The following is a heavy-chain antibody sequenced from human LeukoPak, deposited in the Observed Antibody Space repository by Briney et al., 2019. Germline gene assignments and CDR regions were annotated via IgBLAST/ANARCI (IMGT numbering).Heavy chain of an antibody. CDR2: IYYSGST. CDR1: GGSISSGGYY. J-gene: IGHJ4*02. V-gene: IGHV4-31*03. D-gene: IGHD1-7*01. Sequence: SQTLSLTCTVSGGSISSGGYYWSWIRQHPGKGLEWIGYIYYSGSTYYNPSLRSRVTVSIDTSKNQFSLKLTSVTAADTAVYYCARGSNWNYGPPFDYWGQGTLVTVSS. CDR3: ARGSNWNYGPPFDY.